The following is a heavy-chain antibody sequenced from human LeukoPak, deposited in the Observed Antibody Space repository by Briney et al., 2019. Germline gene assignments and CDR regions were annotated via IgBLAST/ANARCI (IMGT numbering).Heavy chain of an antibody. CDR3: ARSIYASGSFYTFDI. J-gene: IGHJ3*02. Sequence: PGGSLRLSCAASGFTFSSYAMSWVRQAPGKAPEWVSGRSGSGGSTYSADSVKGRFTISRDNSKNTLYLQMNTLRAEDTAVYYCARSIYASGSFYTFDIWGQGTMVTVSS. CDR2: RSGSGGST. V-gene: IGHV3-23*01. CDR1: GFTFSSYA. D-gene: IGHD3-10*01.